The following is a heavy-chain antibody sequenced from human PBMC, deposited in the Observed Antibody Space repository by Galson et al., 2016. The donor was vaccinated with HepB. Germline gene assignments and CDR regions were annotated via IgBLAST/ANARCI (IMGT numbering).Heavy chain of an antibody. Sequence: SLRLSCAASGFALSSYNMNWVRQAPGKGLEWISYISGGSYTINYAGSVKGRFTISRDNARNSLYLQMNSPRDDDTAVYYCTRGLHVDLSGWYFDLWGRGALVTVSS. V-gene: IGHV3-48*02. CDR1: GFALSSYN. CDR3: TRGLHVDLSGWYFDL. J-gene: IGHJ2*01. CDR2: ISGGSYTI. D-gene: IGHD3-10*01.